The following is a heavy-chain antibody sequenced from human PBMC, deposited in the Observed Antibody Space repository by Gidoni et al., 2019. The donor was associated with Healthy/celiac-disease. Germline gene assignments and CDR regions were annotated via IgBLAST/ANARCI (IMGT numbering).Heavy chain of an antibody. Sequence: QLQLQESGPGLVKPSETLSLPCTVSGGSIRSSSDYWGWIRQPPGKRLEWIGSIYYSGSTYYTPSLKSRVTISVDTSKNQFSLKLSSVTAADTAVYYCARRPTMVRGVDYFDYWGQGTLVTVSS. CDR2: IYYSGST. J-gene: IGHJ4*02. CDR1: GGSIRSSSDY. D-gene: IGHD3-10*01. V-gene: IGHV4-39*01. CDR3: ARRPTMVRGVDYFDY.